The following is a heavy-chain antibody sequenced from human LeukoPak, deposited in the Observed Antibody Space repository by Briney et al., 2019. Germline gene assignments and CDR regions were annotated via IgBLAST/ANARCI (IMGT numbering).Heavy chain of an antibody. J-gene: IGHJ4*02. CDR3: AKGSILYYDILTGYEGLGLIDY. Sequence: PGRSLRLSCAASGFTFDDYAMHWVRQAPGKGLEWVSGISWNSGSIGYADSVKGRFTISRDNAKNSLYLQMNSLRAEDTALYYCAKGSILYYDILTGYEGLGLIDYWGQGTLVTVSS. V-gene: IGHV3-9*01. CDR2: ISWNSGSI. D-gene: IGHD3-9*01. CDR1: GFTFDDYA.